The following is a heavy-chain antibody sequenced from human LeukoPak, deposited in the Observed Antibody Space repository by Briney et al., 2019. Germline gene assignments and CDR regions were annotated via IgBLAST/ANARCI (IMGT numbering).Heavy chain of an antibody. CDR2: INPSGGST. CDR3: ARGGSGWYGRYYGMDV. V-gene: IGHV1-46*01. CDR1: GYTFTSYY. Sequence: ASVKVSCKASGYTFTSYYMHWVRQAPGQGLEWMGIINPSGGSTSYAQKFQGRVTMTRDTSTSTVYMELSSLRSENTAVYYCARGGSGWYGRYYGMDVWGQGTTVTVSS. J-gene: IGHJ6*02. D-gene: IGHD6-19*01.